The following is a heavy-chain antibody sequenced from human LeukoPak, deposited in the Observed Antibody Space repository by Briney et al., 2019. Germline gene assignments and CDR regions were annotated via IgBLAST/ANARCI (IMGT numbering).Heavy chain of an antibody. J-gene: IGHJ5*01. CDR3: ARHCRLYKRIAAARTGFDS. V-gene: IGHV4-39*01. CDR2: IYYCEST. Sequence: SETLSLTCTVSGGSISSSSYYWGWIPQPTGRGLEWIGRIYYCESTYYNPSLKSRVTLSVDPSQNQFSLKLSSVTAADTAVYYCARHCRLYKRIAAARTGFDSWGQGTLVSVSS. D-gene: IGHD6-13*01. CDR1: GGSISSSSYY.